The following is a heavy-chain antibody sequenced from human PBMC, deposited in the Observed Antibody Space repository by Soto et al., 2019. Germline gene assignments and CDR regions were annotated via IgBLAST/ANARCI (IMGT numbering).Heavy chain of an antibody. D-gene: IGHD6-19*01. CDR3: ARVFEQSLVSYYYGMDV. Sequence: EVQLVESGGGLVQPGGSLRLSCAASGFTFSSYSMNWVRQAPGKGLEWVSYISSSSSTIYYADSVKGRFTISRDNAKNSLYLQMNSLRAEDTAVYYCARVFEQSLVSYYYGMDVWGQGTTVTVSS. CDR1: GFTFSSYS. V-gene: IGHV3-48*01. CDR2: ISSSSSTI. J-gene: IGHJ6*02.